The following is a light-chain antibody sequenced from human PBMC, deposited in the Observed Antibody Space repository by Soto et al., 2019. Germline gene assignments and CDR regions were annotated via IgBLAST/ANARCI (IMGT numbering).Light chain of an antibody. J-gene: IGKJ2*01. CDR3: QQSLTIPYT. CDR1: QTISTH. V-gene: IGKV1-39*01. Sequence: DIQMTQSPSSLSASVRDRVTITCRASQTISTHLNWYQQKPGKAPKLLSYAASTLQSGVPSRFSGSGSGTDFTLNINSLQPEDFATYCCQQSLTIPYTFRQGTKLEIK. CDR2: AAS.